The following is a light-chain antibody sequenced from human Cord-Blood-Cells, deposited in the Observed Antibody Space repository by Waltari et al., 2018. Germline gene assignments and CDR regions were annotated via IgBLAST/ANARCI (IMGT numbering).Light chain of an antibody. CDR3: SSYTSSSTLV. CDR2: EVS. CDR1: SSDVGGYNH. Sequence: QSALTPPASVSGSPGQSITISCTGTSSDVGGYNHVSWYQQHPGKAPKPIIYEVSNRPAGVSNRFSGSKSGNTASLTISGLQAEDEADYYCSSYTSSSTLVFGGGTKLTVL. J-gene: IGLJ3*02. V-gene: IGLV2-14*01.